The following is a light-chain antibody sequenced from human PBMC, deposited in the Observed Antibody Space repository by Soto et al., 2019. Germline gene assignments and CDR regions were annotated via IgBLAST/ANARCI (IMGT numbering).Light chain of an antibody. Sequence: QSALTQPRSVSGSPGQSVTISCTGTSSDVGGYNYVSWYQQHPGKAPKLMIYDVSKRPSGVPDRFSGSKSGNTASLTISGLQVEDEADYYCCSYPRVFGGGTKLTVL. CDR2: DVS. CDR3: CSYPRV. J-gene: IGLJ2*01. V-gene: IGLV2-11*01. CDR1: SSDVGGYNY.